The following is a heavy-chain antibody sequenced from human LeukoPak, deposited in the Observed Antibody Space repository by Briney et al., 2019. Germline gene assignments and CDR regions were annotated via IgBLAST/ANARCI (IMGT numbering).Heavy chain of an antibody. D-gene: IGHD6-13*01. V-gene: IGHV3-23*01. CDR3: AKGPRQQLVTRFDN. CDR1: GFTFSTHA. J-gene: IGHJ4*02. CDR2: ISASGGST. Sequence: GGSLRLSCAASGFTFSTHAMSWVRQAPGQGLEWVSDISASGGSTYYADSVKGRFTVSRDNSKNTLYLQMSSLRAVDGAVYYCAKGPRQQLVTRFDNWGQGTLVTVSS.